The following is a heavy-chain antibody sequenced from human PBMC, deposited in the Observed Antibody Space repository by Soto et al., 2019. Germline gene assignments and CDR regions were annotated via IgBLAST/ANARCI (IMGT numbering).Heavy chain of an antibody. D-gene: IGHD2-2*02. J-gene: IGHJ5*02. Sequence: TSETLSLTCPVSGGSISSYYWSWIRQPPGKGLEWIGYIYYSGSTNYNPSLKSRVTISVDTSKNQFSLKLSSVTAADTAVYYCGRGIVLVPAAIANWFDPWGQGTLVTVSS. V-gene: IGHV4-59*12. CDR3: GRGIVLVPAAIANWFDP. CDR1: GGSISSYY. CDR2: IYYSGST.